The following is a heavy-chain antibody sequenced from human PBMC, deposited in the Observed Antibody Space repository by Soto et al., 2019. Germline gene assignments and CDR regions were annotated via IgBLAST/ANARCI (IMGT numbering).Heavy chain of an antibody. CDR1: GFTFSSYS. Sequence: EAQLVESGGGLVQPGGSLRLSCAASGFTFSSYSMNWDRLAPGKGLEWISYIGRSDNTIHYADSVKGRFTISRDNAKSSLYLQMDSLRDENAAVYYCTRKTNADAWGQGTLVTVSS. CDR3: TRKTNADA. J-gene: IGHJ5*02. V-gene: IGHV3-48*02. CDR2: IGRSDNTI.